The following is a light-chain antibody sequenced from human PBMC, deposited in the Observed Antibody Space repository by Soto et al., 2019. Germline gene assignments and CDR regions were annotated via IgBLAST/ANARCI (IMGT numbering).Light chain of an antibody. CDR3: QQYHSLYT. Sequence: DIQMTQSPSIVSASVGDRVTITCRASQTIGTRLAWYQRKPGKALKFLIYDASTLESGVPSRFSCSGSGTEFTLTISSLQPDDLATYYCQQYHSLYTFGQGTNLEIK. V-gene: IGKV1-5*01. CDR1: QTIGTR. CDR2: DAS. J-gene: IGKJ2*01.